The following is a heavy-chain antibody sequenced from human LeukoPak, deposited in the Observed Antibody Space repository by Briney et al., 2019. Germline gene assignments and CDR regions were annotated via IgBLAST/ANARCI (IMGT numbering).Heavy chain of an antibody. J-gene: IGHJ3*02. CDR3: ARLRDNGGNDDSFDI. CDR2: IYPGDSDT. V-gene: IGHV5-51*01. D-gene: IGHD4-23*01. Sequence: GESLKISCKGSGYSFTSYWIGWVRQMPGKGLEWMGIIYPGDSDTRYSPSFQGQVTISADKSISTAFLQWSSLKASDTAMFYCARLRDNGGNDDSFDIWGLGTMVTVSS. CDR1: GYSFTSYW.